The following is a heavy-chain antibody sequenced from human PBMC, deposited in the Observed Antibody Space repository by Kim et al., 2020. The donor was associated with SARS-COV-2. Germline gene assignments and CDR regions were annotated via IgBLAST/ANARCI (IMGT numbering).Heavy chain of an antibody. Sequence: GGSLRLSCAASGFTFSTYAMSWVRQAPGKGLEWVSTITGSGGSTYYADSVKGRFTISRDNSKNTLYLQMNSLRVEDTAVYYCAKDQQYSSRWGRFDPWGQGTLVTVSS. CDR2: ITGSGGST. CDR1: GFTFSTYA. CDR3: AKDQQYSSRWGRFDP. J-gene: IGHJ5*02. D-gene: IGHD6-13*01. V-gene: IGHV3-23*01.